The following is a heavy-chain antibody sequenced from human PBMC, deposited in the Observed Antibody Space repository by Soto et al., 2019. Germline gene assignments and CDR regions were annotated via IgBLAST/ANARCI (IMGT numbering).Heavy chain of an antibody. D-gene: IGHD1-26*01. J-gene: IGHJ1*01. Sequence: GESLKISFAASGFTFSSYAMHWVRQAPVKGLEWVEVISYDGSNKYYADSVKGRFTISRDNSKNTLYLQMNSLRAEDTAVYYCARDAYSGSYYFFGYFQHCGQGTLVTVSS. CDR1: GFTFSSYA. CDR2: ISYDGSNK. V-gene: IGHV3-30-3*01. CDR3: ARDAYSGSYYFFGYFQH.